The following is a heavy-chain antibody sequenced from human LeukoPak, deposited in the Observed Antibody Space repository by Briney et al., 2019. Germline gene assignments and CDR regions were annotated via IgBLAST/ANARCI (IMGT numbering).Heavy chain of an antibody. CDR1: GGSISSSSYY. CDR2: IYYSGST. J-gene: IGHJ4*02. V-gene: IGHV4-39*02. CDR3: AREGDGYYYDSSGYSAFDY. D-gene: IGHD3-22*01. Sequence: PSETLSLTCTVSGGSISSSSYYWGWIRQPPGKGLEWIGSIYYSGSTYYNPSLKSRVTISVDTSKNQFSLKLSSVTAADTAVYYCAREGDGYYYDSSGYSAFDYWGQGTLVTVSS.